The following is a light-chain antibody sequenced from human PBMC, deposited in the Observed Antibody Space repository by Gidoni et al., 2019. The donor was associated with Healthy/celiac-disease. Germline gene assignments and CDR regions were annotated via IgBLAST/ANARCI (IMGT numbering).Light chain of an antibody. Sequence: DIPMSPSPSSLSASVGDRVTITCRASQSISSYLNWYQQKPGKAPKLLIYAASSLQSGVPSRFSGSGSGTDFTLTISSLQPEDFANYYCQQSYSTLTFGGGTKVEIK. CDR3: QQSYSTLT. CDR2: AAS. V-gene: IGKV1-39*01. CDR1: QSISSY. J-gene: IGKJ4*01.